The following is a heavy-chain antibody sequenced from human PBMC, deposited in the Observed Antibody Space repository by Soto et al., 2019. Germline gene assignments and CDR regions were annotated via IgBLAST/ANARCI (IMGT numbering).Heavy chain of an antibody. CDR1: GFTFSSYG. J-gene: IGHJ4*02. D-gene: IGHD4-17*01. CDR2: IWYDGSNK. V-gene: IGHV3-33*01. Sequence: GGSLRFSCAASGFTFSSYGMHWVRQAPGKGLEWVAVIWYDGSNKYYADSVKGRFTISRDNSKNTLYLQMNSLRAEDTAVYYCARGTYGDYSWRVVKWGDYWGQGTLVTVSS. CDR3: ARGTYGDYSWRVVKWGDY.